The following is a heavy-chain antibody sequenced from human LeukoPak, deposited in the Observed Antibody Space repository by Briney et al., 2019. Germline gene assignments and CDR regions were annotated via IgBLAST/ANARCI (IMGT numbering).Heavy chain of an antibody. CDR3: ARGGGLDV. V-gene: IGHV3-7*03. D-gene: IGHD3-16*01. Sequence: GGSLRLSCAASGFTFSSYWMTWVRQAPGKGLEWVANIKEDGSKKNYVDFVKGRFTISRDNAKNSLYLQMSNLRAEDTAVYFCARGGGLDVWGQGATVTVSS. CDR1: GFTFSSYW. J-gene: IGHJ6*02. CDR2: IKEDGSKK.